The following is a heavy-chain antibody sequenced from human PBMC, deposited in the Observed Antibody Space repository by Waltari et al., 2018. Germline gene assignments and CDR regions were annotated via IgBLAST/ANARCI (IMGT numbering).Heavy chain of an antibody. CDR1: GYPFTNFA. Sequence: QVQLVQSGSELKTPGASVKIACKASGYPFTNFAVDWVRQAPGQGLEWMGWISTASGNPTYARDFTGRFVFSLDTSVSTAYLQITSLKAEDTALYFCARDRVVGATDWGYWGQGTLVTVST. V-gene: IGHV7-4-1*02. CDR2: ISTASGNP. D-gene: IGHD1-26*01. CDR3: ARDRVVGATDWGY. J-gene: IGHJ4*02.